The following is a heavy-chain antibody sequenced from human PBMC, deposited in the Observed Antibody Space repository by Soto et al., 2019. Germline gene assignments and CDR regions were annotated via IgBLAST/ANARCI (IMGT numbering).Heavy chain of an antibody. CDR2: INPNSGDT. CDR3: ARDARGTRGFDEMDI. Sequence: ASVKVSCKASGYIFTGYHIHWVRQAPGRGLEWMGWINPNSGDTEYVKNFQGRVTMTRDTSFNLVYMEMSGLMSDDTAVYYCARDARGTRGFDEMDIWGQGTTVTVSS. J-gene: IGHJ6*02. D-gene: IGHD3-9*01. V-gene: IGHV1-2*02. CDR1: GYIFTGYH.